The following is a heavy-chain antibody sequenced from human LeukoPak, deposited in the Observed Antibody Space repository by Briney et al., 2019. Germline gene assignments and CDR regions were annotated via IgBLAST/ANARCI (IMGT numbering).Heavy chain of an antibody. J-gene: IGHJ4*02. D-gene: IGHD3-10*01. CDR1: GFTSSSYA. CDR3: ARIFGEWDY. V-gene: IGHV3-30-3*01. CDR2: ISYDGSNK. Sequence: GGSLRLSCAASGFTSSSYAMHWVRQAPGKGLEWVAVISYDGSNKYYADSVKGRFTISRDNSKNTLYLQMNSLRAEDTAVYYCARIFGEWDYWGQGTLVTVSS.